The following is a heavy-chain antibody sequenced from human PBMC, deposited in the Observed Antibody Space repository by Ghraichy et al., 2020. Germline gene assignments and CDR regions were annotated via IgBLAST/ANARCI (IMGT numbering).Heavy chain of an antibody. CDR1: GYTFTSYG. V-gene: IGHV1-18*01. D-gene: IGHD3-22*01. CDR2: ISAYNGNT. CDR3: ARDRLTMIVVVITGHDAFDI. J-gene: IGHJ3*02. Sequence: ASVKVSCKAPGYTFTSYGISWVRQAPGQGLEWMGWISAYNGNTNYAQKLQGRVTMTTDTSTSTAYMELRSLRSDDTAVYYCARDRLTMIVVVITGHDAFDIWGQGTMVTVSS.